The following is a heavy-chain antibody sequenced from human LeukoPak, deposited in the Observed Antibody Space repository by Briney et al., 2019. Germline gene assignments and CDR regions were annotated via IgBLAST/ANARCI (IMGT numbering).Heavy chain of an antibody. J-gene: IGHJ5*02. CDR1: GFTVSSNY. D-gene: IGHD4-17*01. Sequence: GGSLRLSCAASGFTVSSNYMSWVRQAPGKGLEWVSVIYSCGSTYYADSVKGRFTISRDNSKNTLYLQINSLRVEDTAVYYCIVFGDSNHWGQGTRVTVSS. V-gene: IGHV3-53*01. CDR3: IVFGDSNH. CDR2: IYSCGST.